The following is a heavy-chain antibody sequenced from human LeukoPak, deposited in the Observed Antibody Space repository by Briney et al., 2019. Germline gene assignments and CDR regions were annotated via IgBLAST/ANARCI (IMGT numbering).Heavy chain of an antibody. CDR1: GGSISSYY. CDR2: IYYSGST. Sequence: SEALSLTCTVSGGSISSYYWSWIRQPPGKGLEWIGYIYYSGSTNYNPSLKSRVTISVDTSKNQFSLKLSSVTAADTAVYYCARVIAVAYFDYWGQGTLVTVSS. D-gene: IGHD6-19*01. V-gene: IGHV4-59*01. J-gene: IGHJ4*02. CDR3: ARVIAVAYFDY.